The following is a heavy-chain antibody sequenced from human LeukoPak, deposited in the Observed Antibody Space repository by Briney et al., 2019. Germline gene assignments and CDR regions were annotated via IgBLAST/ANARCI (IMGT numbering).Heavy chain of an antibody. D-gene: IGHD2/OR15-2a*01. V-gene: IGHV1-2*02. CDR2: INPNSGGT. CDR1: GYTFTGYY. Sequence: GASVKVSCKASGYTFTGYYMHWVRQAPGQGLEWMGWINPNSGGTNYAQKFQGRVTMTRDTSISTAYMELSRLRSGDTAVYYCARGPRLLRGWFDPWGQGTLVTVSS. J-gene: IGHJ5*02. CDR3: ARGPRLLRGWFDP.